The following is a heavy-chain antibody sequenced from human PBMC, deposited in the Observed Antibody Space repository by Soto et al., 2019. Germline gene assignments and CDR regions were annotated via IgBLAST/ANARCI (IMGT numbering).Heavy chain of an antibody. CDR2: ISGSGGST. CDR3: AKDFEYYYDSSGYGY. Sequence: GGSLRLSCAASGFTFRSHPISWFRQAPWKGLEWVSAISGSGGSTYYADSVKGRFTISRDNSKNTLYLQMNSLRAEDTAVYYCAKDFEYYYDSSGYGYWGQGTLVTVSS. D-gene: IGHD3-22*01. CDR1: GFTFRSHP. V-gene: IGHV3-23*01. J-gene: IGHJ4*02.